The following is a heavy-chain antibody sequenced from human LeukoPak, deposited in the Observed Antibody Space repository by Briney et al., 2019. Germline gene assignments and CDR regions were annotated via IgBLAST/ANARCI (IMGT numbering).Heavy chain of an antibody. CDR2: IYYTGST. V-gene: IGHV4-59*01. J-gene: IGHJ5*02. CDR1: GDSISEYF. Sequence: SETLSLTCTVSGDSISEYFWSWIRQPPGKGLEWIGYIYYTGSTNYNPSLKSRVTISVDTSKDQFSLRLNSMTAADTAVYYCARFEPVANWFDPWGQGTLVTVSS. CDR3: ARFEPVANWFDP. D-gene: IGHD5-12*01.